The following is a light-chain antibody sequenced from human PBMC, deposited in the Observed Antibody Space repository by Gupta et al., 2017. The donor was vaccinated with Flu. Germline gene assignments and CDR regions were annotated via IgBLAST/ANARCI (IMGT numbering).Light chain of an antibody. Sequence: EIHLTQSPSFLSASVGDRVTITCRASQGISTYLAWYQQKPGNPPKLLIYAGSFLQSGVPSRFSGVGSGTEFTLTISSLQTEDFATYCCQQVNSYPWTFGQGTKVEI. V-gene: IGKV1-9*01. J-gene: IGKJ1*01. CDR2: AGS. CDR1: QGISTY. CDR3: QQVNSYPWT.